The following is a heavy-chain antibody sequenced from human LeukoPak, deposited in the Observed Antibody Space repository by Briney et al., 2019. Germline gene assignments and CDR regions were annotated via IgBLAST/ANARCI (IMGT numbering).Heavy chain of an antibody. Sequence: PGGSLRLSCAASGFTFSSYGMHWVRQAPGKGLEWVAVIWYDGSNKYYADSVKGRFTISRDNSKNTLYLQMNSLRAEDTAVYYCARDPDSSGWYYFDCWGQGTLVTVSS. CDR1: GFTFSSYG. V-gene: IGHV3-33*01. D-gene: IGHD6-19*01. CDR3: ARDPDSSGWYYFDC. J-gene: IGHJ4*02. CDR2: IWYDGSNK.